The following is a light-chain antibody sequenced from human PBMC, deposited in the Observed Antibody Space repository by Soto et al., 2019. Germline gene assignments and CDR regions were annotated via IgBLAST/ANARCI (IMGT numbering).Light chain of an antibody. V-gene: IGKV3D-15*01. J-gene: IGKJ4*01. CDR1: QNIGSQ. CDR2: GAS. Sequence: EIVMTQSPATLSVSPGERATLSCRASQNIGSQLGWYQQKPGQTPRLLIYGASCRATGISGRFSSSGSGTDFTLTISNLQSEDFAVYYCQQYHEWPLTFGGGTKVEIK. CDR3: QQYHEWPLT.